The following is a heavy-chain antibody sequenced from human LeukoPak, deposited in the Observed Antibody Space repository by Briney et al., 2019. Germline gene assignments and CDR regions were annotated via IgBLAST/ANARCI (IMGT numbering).Heavy chain of an antibody. CDR1: GESLNSYY. D-gene: IGHD3-16*01. J-gene: IGHJ3*02. V-gene: IGHV4-34*01. CDR2: IYESGTT. Sequence: SETLSLTCAVYGESLNSYYWSWVRQPPGEGLEWIGEIYESGTTEYNPSLKSRVTISMVPSKQQFSLSLSSVTAADTAVYYCARRPVTTFGAFDIWGQGAMVTVSS. CDR3: ARRPVTTFGAFDI.